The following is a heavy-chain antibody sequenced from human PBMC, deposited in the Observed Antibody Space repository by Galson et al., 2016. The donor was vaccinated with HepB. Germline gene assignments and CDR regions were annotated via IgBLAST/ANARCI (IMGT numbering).Heavy chain of an antibody. CDR1: GFTVSSHY. D-gene: IGHD5-12*01. J-gene: IGHJ4*02. CDR3: AREGFTSGRCGGFGS. V-gene: IGHV3-30*03. Sequence: SLRLSCAASGFTVSSHYMSWVRQAPGKGLEWVAGISHDGKGKYYKDSVKGRCIISRDNSRDTVYLQVDSLRAEDTALYFCAREGFTSGRCGGFGSWGQGTLVTVSS. CDR2: ISHDGKGK.